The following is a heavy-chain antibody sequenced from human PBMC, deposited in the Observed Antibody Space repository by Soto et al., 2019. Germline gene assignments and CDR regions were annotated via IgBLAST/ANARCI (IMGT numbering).Heavy chain of an antibody. Sequence: ASETLSLTCAVSGYSISTGFNWAWIRQPPGKGLEWIGSIYHSGSTYYNLSLKSRVTISVDTSKSQFSLKLSSVTAADTAVYYCARDRAYYESSGLYFDYWGQGTLVTVSS. CDR3: ARDRAYYESSGLYFDY. V-gene: IGHV4-38-2*02. CDR2: IYHSGST. CDR1: GYSISTGFN. J-gene: IGHJ4*02. D-gene: IGHD3-22*01.